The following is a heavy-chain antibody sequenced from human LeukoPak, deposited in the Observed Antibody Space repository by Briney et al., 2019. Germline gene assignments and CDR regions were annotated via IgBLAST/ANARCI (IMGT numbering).Heavy chain of an antibody. CDR3: ARVWNQLLAGWFDP. Sequence: PSQTLSLTCTVSGGSISSGDYYWSWIRQPPGKGLEWIGYIYYSGSTYYNPSLKSRVTISVDTSKNQFSLKLSSVTAADTAVYYCARVWNQLLAGWFDPWAREPWSPSPQ. CDR2: IYYSGST. V-gene: IGHV4-30-4*08. J-gene: IGHJ5*02. D-gene: IGHD2-2*01. CDR1: GGSISSGDYY.